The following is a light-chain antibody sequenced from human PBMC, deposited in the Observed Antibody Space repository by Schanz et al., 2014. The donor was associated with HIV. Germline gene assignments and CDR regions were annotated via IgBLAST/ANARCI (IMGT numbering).Light chain of an antibody. CDR2: GAS. CDR1: QGVSSSY. CDR3: QQYNNWPWT. V-gene: IGKV3-20*01. J-gene: IGKJ1*01. Sequence: EIVLTQSPGTLSLSPGERATLSCRASQGVSSSYLAWYQQRLGQAPTLLIYGASKRATGIPDRFIGSGSGTDFTLTISSLQSEDFAVYYCQQYNNWPWTFGQGTKVEVK.